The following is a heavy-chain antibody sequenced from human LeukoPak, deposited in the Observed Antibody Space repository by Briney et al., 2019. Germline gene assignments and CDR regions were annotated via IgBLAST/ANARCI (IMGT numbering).Heavy chain of an antibody. V-gene: IGHV3-73*01. D-gene: IGHD2-2*02. CDR2: IRSKANSYAT. CDR1: GFTFSGSA. Sequence: GGSLRLSCAASGFTFSGSAMHWVRQASGKGLEWVGRIRSKANSYATAYAASVKGRFTISRDDSKNTAYLQMNSLKTEDTAVYYCSVPGAISGQYYWGQGTLVTVSS. J-gene: IGHJ4*02. CDR3: SVPGAISGQYY.